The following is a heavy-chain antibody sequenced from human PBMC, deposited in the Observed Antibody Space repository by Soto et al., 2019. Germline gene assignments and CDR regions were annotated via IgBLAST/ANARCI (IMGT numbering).Heavy chain of an antibody. Sequence: SQTLSLTCAISGDSVSSYSAAWNWIRQSPSRGLEWLGRTYYRSKWKNDYAVSVKSRVTINPDTSKNQFSLQMNSVTPEDTALYYCASDYGDTAYIDIWGQGKIVTVSS. CDR1: GDSVSSYSAA. CDR3: ASDYGDTAYIDI. CDR2: TYYRSKWKN. D-gene: IGHD2-21*02. V-gene: IGHV6-1*01. J-gene: IGHJ3*02.